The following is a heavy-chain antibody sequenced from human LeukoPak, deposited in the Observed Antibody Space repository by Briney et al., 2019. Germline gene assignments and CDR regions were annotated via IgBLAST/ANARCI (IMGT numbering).Heavy chain of an antibody. Sequence: ASVRVFCKTSGYTFTTYDINWVRQATGQGVEWMGWMNLNSGYTGYAQKFQGRVTITRDTSISTAYMELSSLRSEDTAVYYCARVAGSIDYWGQGTLVTVSS. CDR1: GYTFTTYD. V-gene: IGHV1-8*03. J-gene: IGHJ4*02. CDR2: MNLNSGYT. D-gene: IGHD6-19*01. CDR3: ARVAGSIDY.